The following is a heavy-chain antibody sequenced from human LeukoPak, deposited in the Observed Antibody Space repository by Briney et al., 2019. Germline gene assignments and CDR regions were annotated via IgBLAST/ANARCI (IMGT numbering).Heavy chain of an antibody. CDR3: ATITGSSDY. D-gene: IGHD1-20*01. CDR1: GFSMNKYG. CDR2: ISHDGENK. Sequence: GGSLRPSCAASGFSMNKYGIHWVRQAPGKGLEWVALISHDGENKFYADSVRGRFTVSRDNSRNTVSLQMGSLRPEDTSLYYCATITGSSDYWGQGSLVTVS. V-gene: IGHV3-30*02. J-gene: IGHJ4*02.